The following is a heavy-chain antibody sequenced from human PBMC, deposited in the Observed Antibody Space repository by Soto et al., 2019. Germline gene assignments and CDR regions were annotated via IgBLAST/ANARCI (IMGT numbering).Heavy chain of an antibody. CDR1: GFTFSNYA. CDR3: ARDRFASSWSYFDY. CDR2: ISDDGSNK. D-gene: IGHD6-13*01. J-gene: IGHJ4*02. V-gene: IGHV3-30-3*01. Sequence: QVQLVESGGGVVQPGRSLRLSCAASGFTFSNYALHWVRQAPGKGLGWVAVISDDGSNKYYADSVKGRFTISRDNSKNTLYVQMNSLRAEDTAMYYCARDRFASSWSYFDYWGQGTPVTVSS.